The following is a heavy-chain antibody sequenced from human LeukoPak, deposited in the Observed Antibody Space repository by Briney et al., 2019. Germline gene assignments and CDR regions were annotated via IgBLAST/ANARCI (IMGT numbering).Heavy chain of an antibody. Sequence: SETLSLTCTVSGGSISSYYWSWIRQPPGKGLEWIGYIHDSGSTDYNPSLKSRVTISIDTSKNQFSLKLSSVTAADTAVYYCARIYYDILTGYYVDYWGQGTLVTVSS. CDR2: IHDSGST. J-gene: IGHJ4*02. CDR1: GGSISSYY. CDR3: ARIYYDILTGYYVDY. V-gene: IGHV4-59*01. D-gene: IGHD3-9*01.